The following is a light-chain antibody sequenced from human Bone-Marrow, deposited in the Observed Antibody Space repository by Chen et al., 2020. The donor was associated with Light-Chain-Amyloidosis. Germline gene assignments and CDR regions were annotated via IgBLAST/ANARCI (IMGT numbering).Light chain of an antibody. J-gene: IGLJ3*02. CDR1: NIGSTS. CDR2: DDS. CDR3: QVWDRSSDRPV. Sequence: HVLTLPSSASVATGQTATTACGGNNIGSTSVHWYQQTPGQAPLLVVYDDSDRPSGIPERLSGSNSGNTATLTISRVEAGDEADYYCQVWDRSSDRPVFGGGTKLTVL. V-gene: IGLV3-21*02.